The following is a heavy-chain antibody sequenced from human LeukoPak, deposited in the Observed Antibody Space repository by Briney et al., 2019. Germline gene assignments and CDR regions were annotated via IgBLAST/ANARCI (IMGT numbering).Heavy chain of an antibody. D-gene: IGHD3-9*01. CDR3: ARTFTRYFDWLPYY. Sequence: GASVKVSCRASGYTFTGYYMHWVRQAPGQGLEWMGWINPNSGGTNYAQKFQGRVTITRDTSISTAYMELSRLRSDDTAVYYCARTFTRYFDWLPYYWGQGTLVTVSS. CDR2: INPNSGGT. V-gene: IGHV1-2*02. CDR1: GYTFTGYY. J-gene: IGHJ4*02.